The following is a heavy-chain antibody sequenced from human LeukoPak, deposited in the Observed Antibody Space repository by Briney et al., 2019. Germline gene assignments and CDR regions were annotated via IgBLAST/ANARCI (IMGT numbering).Heavy chain of an antibody. CDR1: GFTFSSYE. Sequence: GGSLRLSCAASGFTFSSYEMNWVRQAPGKGLEWVSYIGSSGSTIYYTDSVKGRFTISRDNAKNSLYLQMNSLRAEDTAVYYCARAGYSRTGTMYYYYGMDVWGQGTTVTVSS. V-gene: IGHV3-48*03. J-gene: IGHJ6*02. D-gene: IGHD1-1*01. CDR2: IGSSGSTI. CDR3: ARAGYSRTGTMYYYYGMDV.